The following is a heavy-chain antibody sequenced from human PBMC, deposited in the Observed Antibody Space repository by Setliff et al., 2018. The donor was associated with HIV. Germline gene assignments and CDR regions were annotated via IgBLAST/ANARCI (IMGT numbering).Heavy chain of an antibody. V-gene: IGHV1-2*02. CDR1: GYTFTGYY. CDR3: ARGVLWFGEEGSDY. Sequence: RASVKVSCKASGYTFTGYYMHWVRQAPGQGLEWMGWINPNSGGTNYAQKFQGRVTMTRDTSISTAYMELSRLRSDDTAVYYCARGVLWFGEEGSDYWGQGTLVTVSS. CDR2: INPNSGGT. J-gene: IGHJ4*02. D-gene: IGHD3-10*01.